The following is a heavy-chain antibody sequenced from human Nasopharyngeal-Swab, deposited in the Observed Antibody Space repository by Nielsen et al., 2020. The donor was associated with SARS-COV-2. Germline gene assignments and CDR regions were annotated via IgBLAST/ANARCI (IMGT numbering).Heavy chain of an antibody. CDR1: GFTFSSYA. CDR2: ISGIGGST. D-gene: IGHD4-17*01. V-gene: IGHV3-23*01. Sequence: GESLKISCAASGFTFSSYAMSWVRQAPGKGLEWVSTISGIGGSTYYADSVKGRFTISRDNSKNTLYLQMNSLRAEDTAVYYCAKVLSLYGDYGNDAFDIWGQGTMVTVSS. CDR3: AKVLSLYGDYGNDAFDI. J-gene: IGHJ3*02.